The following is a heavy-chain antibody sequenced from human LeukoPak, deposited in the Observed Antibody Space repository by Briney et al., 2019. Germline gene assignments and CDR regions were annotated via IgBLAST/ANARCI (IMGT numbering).Heavy chain of an antibody. J-gene: IGHJ3*02. V-gene: IGHV1-18*01. Sequence: ASVKVSCKASGYTFTSYGISWVRQAPGQGLEWMGWISAYNGNTNYAQKLQGRVTMTTDTSTSTAYMELRSLRSDDTAVYYCARDRPCTSCYTGDVFDIWGQGTMVTVSS. CDR2: ISAYNGNT. D-gene: IGHD2-2*02. CDR1: GYTFTSYG. CDR3: ARDRPCTSCYTGDVFDI.